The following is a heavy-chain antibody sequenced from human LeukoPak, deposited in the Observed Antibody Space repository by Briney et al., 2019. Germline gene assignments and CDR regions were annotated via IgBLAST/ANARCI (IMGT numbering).Heavy chain of an antibody. CDR1: GGSISSGSYY. Sequence: SETLSLTCTVSGGSISSGSYYWSWIRQPAGKGLEWIGRIYTSGSTNYNPSLKSRVTISVDTSKNQFSLKLSSVTAADRAVYYCAREGPEDAFDIWGQGTMVTVSS. J-gene: IGHJ3*02. CDR3: AREGPEDAFDI. V-gene: IGHV4-61*02. CDR2: IYTSGST.